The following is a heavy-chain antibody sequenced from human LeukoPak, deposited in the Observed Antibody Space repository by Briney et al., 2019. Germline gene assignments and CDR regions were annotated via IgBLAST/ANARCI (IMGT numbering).Heavy chain of an antibody. CDR2: ILQDGSER. CDR3: ARVSSGHYNAFDI. J-gene: IGHJ3*02. CDR1: GFTFSIYW. D-gene: IGHD3-22*01. V-gene: IGHV3-7*01. Sequence: PGGSPRISCATSGFTFSIYWMSWVRQAPGKGLEWVANILQDGSERYYVDSAKGRFIISRDNSKSSLYLQMNSLRAEDTAVYYCARVSSGHYNAFDIWGQGTMVTVSS.